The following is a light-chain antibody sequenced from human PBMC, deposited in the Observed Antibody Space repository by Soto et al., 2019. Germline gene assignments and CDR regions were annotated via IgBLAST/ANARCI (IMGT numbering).Light chain of an antibody. V-gene: IGKV2-30*01. J-gene: IGKJ2*01. CDR3: MQGTHWYT. CDR1: QSLVYSDGNTY. Sequence: DLVLTQSPLSLPVTLGQPASISCTSSQSLVYSDGNTYLTWFQQRPGQSPRRLIYKVSERDSGVPDRFSGSGSGTDFTLKISSVEAEDVAIYYCMQGTHWYTFGQGTKLEIK. CDR2: KVS.